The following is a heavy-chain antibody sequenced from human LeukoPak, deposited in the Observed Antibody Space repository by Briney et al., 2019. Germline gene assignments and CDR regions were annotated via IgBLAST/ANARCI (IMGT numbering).Heavy chain of an antibody. J-gene: IGHJ5*02. D-gene: IGHD3-22*01. V-gene: IGHV3-9*01. CDR2: ISWNSGSI. CDR1: GFTFDDYA. Sequence: HPGGSLRLSCAAPGFTFDDYAMHWVRQAPGKGLEWVSGISWNSGSIGYADSVKGRFTISRDNAKNSLYLQMNSLRAEDTALYYCAKGQYYYDSSGYSPFDPWGQGTLVTVSS. CDR3: AKGQYYYDSSGYSPFDP.